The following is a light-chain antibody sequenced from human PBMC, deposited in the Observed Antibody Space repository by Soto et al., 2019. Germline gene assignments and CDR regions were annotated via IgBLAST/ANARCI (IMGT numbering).Light chain of an antibody. Sequence: QSALTQPPSASGSPGQSVPISCTGTSRDIGGYDFVSWYQQHPGKAPKLLIYDVIKRPSGVPDRFSGSKSGNTASLTVSGLQTDDEADYYCSSYGGSNNLLFGGGTKLTVL. CDR1: SRDIGGYDF. CDR3: SSYGGSNNLL. V-gene: IGLV2-8*01. J-gene: IGLJ2*01. CDR2: DVI.